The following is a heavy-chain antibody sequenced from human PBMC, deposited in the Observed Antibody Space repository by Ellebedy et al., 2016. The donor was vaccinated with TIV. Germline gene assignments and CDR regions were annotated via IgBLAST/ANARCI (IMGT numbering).Heavy chain of an antibody. CDR3: ARGRSFN. CDR2: RKTDGSET. D-gene: IGHD3-10*01. V-gene: IGHV3-7*03. Sequence: PGGSLRLSCAASGFTFSSHWMSWVRQTPGKGLEWVAYRKTDGSETYYVDSVKGRFTISRDNAKNSLYLQMNSLRAEDTACYYCARGRSFNWGQGTLVTVSS. CDR1: GFTFSSHW. J-gene: IGHJ4*02.